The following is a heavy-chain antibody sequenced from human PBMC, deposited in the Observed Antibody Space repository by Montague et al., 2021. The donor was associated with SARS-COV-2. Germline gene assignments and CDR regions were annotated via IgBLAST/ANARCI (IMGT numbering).Heavy chain of an antibody. CDR1: GGSISSSSYY. J-gene: IGHJ3*02. V-gene: IGHV4-39*01. CDR3: ARVKWELSVGNVFDI. CDR2: IYHSGST. D-gene: IGHD1-26*01. Sequence: SETLSLTCTVSGGSISSSSYYWVWLRQPPGKGLEWIGSIYHSGSTFYNLSIKSRVSMSVDTSKNQFSLKLSPVTAADTAMYYCARVKWELSVGNVFDIWGQGTMVTVSS.